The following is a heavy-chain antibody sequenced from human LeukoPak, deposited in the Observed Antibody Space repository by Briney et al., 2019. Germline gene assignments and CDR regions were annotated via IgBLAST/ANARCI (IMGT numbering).Heavy chain of an antibody. CDR2: ITNDGSST. Sequence: GGSLRLSCAASGLTFSSHWMHWVRQAPGKGLVWVSRITNDGSSTTYADSVKGRFTISRDNAKNMLYLQVNSLRAKDTAVYYCVTQQGGNPAYWGQGTLVTVSS. CDR1: GLTFSSHW. D-gene: IGHD1-14*01. V-gene: IGHV3-74*01. J-gene: IGHJ4*02. CDR3: VTQQGGNPAY.